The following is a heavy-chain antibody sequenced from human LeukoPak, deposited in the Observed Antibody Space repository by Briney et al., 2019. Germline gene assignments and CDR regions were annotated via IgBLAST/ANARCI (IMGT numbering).Heavy chain of an antibody. Sequence: GGSLRLSCAASGFTVSSNYMSWVRQAPGKGLEWVSSISSSSSYIYYADSVKGRFTISRDNAKNSLYLQMNSLRAEDTAVYYCAREAGYSSSWVIDYWGQGTLVTVSS. D-gene: IGHD6-13*01. CDR2: ISSSSSYI. V-gene: IGHV3-21*01. J-gene: IGHJ4*02. CDR1: GFTVSSNY. CDR3: AREAGYSSSWVIDY.